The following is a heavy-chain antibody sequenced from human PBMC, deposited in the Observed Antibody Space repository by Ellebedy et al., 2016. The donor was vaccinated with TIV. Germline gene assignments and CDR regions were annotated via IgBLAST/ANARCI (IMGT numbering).Heavy chain of an antibody. Sequence: AASVKVSCKASGYTFTSYGISWVRQAPGQGLEWMGWISAYNGNTNYAQKLQGRLTMTTDTSTSTAYMELRSLRSDDTAVYYCARADVDTAMVSGSGWFDPWGQGTLVTVSS. CDR2: ISAYNGNT. J-gene: IGHJ5*02. CDR3: ARADVDTAMVSGSGWFDP. V-gene: IGHV1-18*01. CDR1: GYTFTSYG. D-gene: IGHD5-18*01.